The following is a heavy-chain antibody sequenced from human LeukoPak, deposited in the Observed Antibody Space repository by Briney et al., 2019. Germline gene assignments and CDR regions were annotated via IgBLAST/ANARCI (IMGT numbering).Heavy chain of an antibody. J-gene: IGHJ4*02. CDR3: AKDCCGSSLFDS. CDR1: GFAFSSYA. D-gene: IGHD2-21*01. V-gene: IGHV3-23*01. Sequence: GGSLRLSCAASGFAFSSYAMSWVRQAPGKGLEYVSGVSNTGGRTYYADSVKGRFTISRDNSKNTVYLQMNSLRAEDTAVYYCAKDCCGSSLFDSWGQGTLVTVSS. CDR2: VSNTGGRT.